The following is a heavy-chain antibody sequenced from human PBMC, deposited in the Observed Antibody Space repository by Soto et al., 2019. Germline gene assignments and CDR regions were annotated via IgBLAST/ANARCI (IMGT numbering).Heavy chain of an antibody. CDR2: IYSSGST. CDR3: ARARGSSSSRGRFDP. J-gene: IGHJ5*02. D-gene: IGHD6-6*01. CDR1: GGSISSYF. Sequence: TSETLSLTCTVSGGSISSYFWSCIRQPAGKGPEWIGRIYSSGSTNYNPSLKSRVTMSVDTSKNQFSLRLSSVTAADTAVYYCARARGSSSSRGRFDPWGQGTLVTVSS. V-gene: IGHV4-4*07.